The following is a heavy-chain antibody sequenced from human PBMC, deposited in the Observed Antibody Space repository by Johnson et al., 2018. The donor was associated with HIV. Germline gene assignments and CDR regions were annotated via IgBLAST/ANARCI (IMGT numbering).Heavy chain of an antibody. Sequence: QVQLVESGGGVVQPGRSLRLSCAASGFTFSSYGMHWVRQAPGKGLEWVAVIWYDGSNKYYADSVTGRFTISRDNSKNTLYLQMNSLRVEDTAVYYCASSYSESDAFDIWGQGTMVTVSS. CDR2: IWYDGSNK. CDR1: GFTFSSYG. D-gene: IGHD3-10*01. V-gene: IGHV3-33*01. J-gene: IGHJ3*02. CDR3: ASSYSESDAFDI.